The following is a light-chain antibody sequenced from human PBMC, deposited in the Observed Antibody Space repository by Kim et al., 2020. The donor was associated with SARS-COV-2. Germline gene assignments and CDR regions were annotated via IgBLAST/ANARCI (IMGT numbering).Light chain of an antibody. CDR3: NSRDNNDNVL. J-gene: IGLJ2*01. Sequence: DLGQTVRIKCQGDSLRTYDTTWFQQKPGQAPLVVFYGKNNRPSGIPDRFSGSSSGNTASLTITATQAGDEADYYCNSRDNNDNVLFGGGTRLTVL. CDR2: GKN. CDR1: SLRTYD. V-gene: IGLV3-19*01.